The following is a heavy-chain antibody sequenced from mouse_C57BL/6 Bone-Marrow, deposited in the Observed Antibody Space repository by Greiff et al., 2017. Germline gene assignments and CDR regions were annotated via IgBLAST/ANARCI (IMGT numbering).Heavy chain of an antibody. CDR2: IDPSDSYT. V-gene: IGHV1-69*01. CDR3: ARTGNAMDY. CDR1: GYTFTSYW. J-gene: IGHJ4*01. Sequence: QVQLQQPGAELVMPGASVKLSCKASGYTFTSYWMHWVKPRPGQGLAWIGEIDPSDSYTNYNQKFKGKSTWTVDKSSSTAYMQRGSRTSEDSAVDYCARTGNAMDYWGQGTSVTGSS.